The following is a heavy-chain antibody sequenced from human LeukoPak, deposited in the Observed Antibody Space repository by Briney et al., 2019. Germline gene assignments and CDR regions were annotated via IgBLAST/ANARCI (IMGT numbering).Heavy chain of an antibody. V-gene: IGHV1-18*01. D-gene: IGHD3-9*01. CDR1: GYTFTSYG. CDR2: ISAYNGNT. CDR3: ARDRIEKVLRYFDWSTPFDY. Sequence: ASVKVSCKASGYTFTSYGISWVRQAPGQGLECMGWISAYNGNTNYAQKLQGRVTMTTDTSTSTAYMELRSLRSDDTAVYYCARDRIEKVLRYFDWSTPFDYWGQGTLVTVSS. J-gene: IGHJ4*02.